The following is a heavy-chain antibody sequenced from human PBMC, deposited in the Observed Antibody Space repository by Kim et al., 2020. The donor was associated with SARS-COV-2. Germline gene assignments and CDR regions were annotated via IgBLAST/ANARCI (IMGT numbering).Heavy chain of an antibody. V-gene: IGHV1-3*01. J-gene: IGHJ6*02. CDR2: IDAGTDDT. CDR1: GYTFTSFA. Sequence: ASVKVSCKASGYTFTSFAMHWVRQAPGQRLEWMGWIDAGTDDTKYSQKFQGRVTITKDTSASTAYMELSSLRSEDTAVYYCARASWYYYGMDVWGQGTTVTVSS. CDR3: ARASWYYYGMDV.